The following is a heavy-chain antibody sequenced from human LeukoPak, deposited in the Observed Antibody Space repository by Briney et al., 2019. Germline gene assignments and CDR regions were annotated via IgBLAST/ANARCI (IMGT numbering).Heavy chain of an antibody. V-gene: IGHV1-8*01. CDR1: GYTFTSYD. CDR3: ARVNYDSSGYPGYYFDY. Sequence: VASVKVSCKASGYTFTSYDINWVRQATGQGLEWMGWMNPNSGNTGYAQKFQGRVTMTRNTSISTAYMELSSLRSEDTAVYYCARVNYDSSGYPGYYFDYWGQGTLVTVSS. J-gene: IGHJ4*02. D-gene: IGHD3-22*01. CDR2: MNPNSGNT.